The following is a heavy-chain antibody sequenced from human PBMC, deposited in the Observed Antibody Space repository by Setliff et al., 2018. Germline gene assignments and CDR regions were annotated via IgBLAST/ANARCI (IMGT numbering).Heavy chain of an antibody. V-gene: IGHV1-18*01. D-gene: IGHD6-19*01. J-gene: IGHJ4*02. CDR3: ATRPGIAVAGFDH. CDR2: ISAYNGNT. Sequence: ASVKVSCKASGYTFTSYGISWVRQAPGQGLEWMGWISAYNGNTNYAQNFQGRVTLTRDTSASTAYMELSSLRSEDTAVYYCATRPGIAVAGFDHWGQGTLVTVSS. CDR1: GYTFTSYG.